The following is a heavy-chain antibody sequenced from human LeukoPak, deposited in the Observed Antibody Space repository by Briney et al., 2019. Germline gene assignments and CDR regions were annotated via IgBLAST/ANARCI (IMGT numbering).Heavy chain of an antibody. CDR3: ARRYYDILTGPGAFDI. CDR2: IYPGDSDT. J-gene: IGHJ3*02. CDR1: GYSFTSYW. D-gene: IGHD3-9*01. V-gene: IGHV5-51*01. Sequence: GESLKISCKGSGYSFTSYWISWVRQMPGKGLEWMGIIYPGDSDTRYSPSFQGQVTISADKSISTAYLQWSSLKASDTAMYYCARRYYDILTGPGAFDIWGQGTMVTVSS.